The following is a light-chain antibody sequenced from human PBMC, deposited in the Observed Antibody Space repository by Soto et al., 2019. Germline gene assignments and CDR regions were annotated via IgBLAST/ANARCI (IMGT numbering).Light chain of an antibody. CDR3: QQRSQWPPMT. CDR1: QSVSRN. Sequence: EIVMTQSPATLSVSPGERATLSCRASQSVSRNLAWYRQKPGQAPRLLIYGASTRATGTPARFSGSGSGTEFTLTISSLQSEDFAVYYCQQRSQWPPMTFGQGTRLEMK. CDR2: GAS. J-gene: IGKJ5*01. V-gene: IGKV3-15*01.